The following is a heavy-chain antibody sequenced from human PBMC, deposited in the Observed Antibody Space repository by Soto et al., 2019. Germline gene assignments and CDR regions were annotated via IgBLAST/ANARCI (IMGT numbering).Heavy chain of an antibody. CDR3: ARDQPPYDFWSGYYQNWFDP. CDR2: IIPILGIA. CDR1: GGTFSSYT. J-gene: IGHJ5*02. Sequence: ASVKVSCKASGGTFSSYTISWVRQAPGQGLEWMGRIIPILGIANYAQKFQGRVTITADKSTSTAYMELSSLRSEDTAVYYCARDQPPYDFWSGYYQNWFDPWGQGTLVTVSS. D-gene: IGHD3-3*01. V-gene: IGHV1-69*04.